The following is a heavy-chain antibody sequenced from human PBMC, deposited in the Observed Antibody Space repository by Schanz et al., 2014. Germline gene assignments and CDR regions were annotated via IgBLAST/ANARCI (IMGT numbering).Heavy chain of an antibody. CDR1: GYIFIGYY. CDR3: AREPLGCTGSGCQTYDAFDI. Sequence: QVQLVQSGAEMKKPGASVKVSCKASGYIFIGYYIHWVRQAPGQGLEWMGWTNTNSGDKKIAQKLQGSVTMTRDPSISEAYMELTSLRSDDTAVYYCAREPLGCTGSGCQTYDAFDIWGQGTMVTVSS. V-gene: IGHV1-2*02. J-gene: IGHJ3*02. D-gene: IGHD2-8*02. CDR2: TNTNSGDK.